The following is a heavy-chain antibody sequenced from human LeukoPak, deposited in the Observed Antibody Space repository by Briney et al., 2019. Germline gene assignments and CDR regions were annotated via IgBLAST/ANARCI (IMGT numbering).Heavy chain of an antibody. V-gene: IGHV4-61*02. D-gene: IGHD3-22*01. Sequence: PSETLSLTCTVSGDSISSGDYYWSWIRQPAGKGLEWIGRISSSGSTNYNPSLKSRVTISVDTSKNQFSLRLSSVTAADTAVYFCARGPYSYDSSGAFDIWGQGTMVTVSS. CDR3: ARGPYSYDSSGAFDI. J-gene: IGHJ3*02. CDR2: ISSSGST. CDR1: GDSISSGDYY.